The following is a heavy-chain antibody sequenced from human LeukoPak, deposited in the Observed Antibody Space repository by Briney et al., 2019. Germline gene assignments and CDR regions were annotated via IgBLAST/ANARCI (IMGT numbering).Heavy chain of an antibody. J-gene: IGHJ5*02. CDR1: GGTFSSYA. CDR3: ARDGFIAVAGFRWFAP. D-gene: IGHD6-19*01. CDR2: IIPIFGTA. Sequence: SVKLSCKASGGTFSSYAISWVRQAPGQGLEWMGGIIPIFGTANYAQKFQGRVTITADESTSTAYMALSSLRSEATAVYYCARDGFIAVAGFRWFAPWGQGTLVTVSS. V-gene: IGHV1-69*13.